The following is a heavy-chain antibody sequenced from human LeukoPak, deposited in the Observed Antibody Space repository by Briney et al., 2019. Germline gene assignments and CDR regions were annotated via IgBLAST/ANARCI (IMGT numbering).Heavy chain of an antibody. J-gene: IGHJ6*03. Sequence: PGGSLRLSCAASGFTFSKAWMTWVRQAPGKGLEWVGRIKSKTDGGTTDYAAPVKGRFTISRDDSKNTLYVQMTSLKTEDTAVYYCTTIRYSYGHGSDSLGEYYYYMDVWGKGTTVTVSS. CDR1: GFTFSKAW. V-gene: IGHV3-15*01. CDR2: IKSKTDGGTT. D-gene: IGHD5-18*01. CDR3: TTIRYSYGHGSDSLGEYYYYMDV.